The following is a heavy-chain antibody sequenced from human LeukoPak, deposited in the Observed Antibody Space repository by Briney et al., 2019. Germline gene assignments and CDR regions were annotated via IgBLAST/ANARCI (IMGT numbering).Heavy chain of an antibody. V-gene: IGHV4-59*01. Sequence: PSETLSLTCTVSGGSISSYYWSWIRQPPGKGLEWIGYIYYSGSTNYNPSLKSRVTISVDTSKNQFSLKLSSVTAADTAVYYCARRSSGWYDNWLDPWGQGTLVTVSS. CDR1: GGSISSYY. J-gene: IGHJ5*02. CDR2: IYYSGST. D-gene: IGHD6-19*01. CDR3: ARRSSGWYDNWLDP.